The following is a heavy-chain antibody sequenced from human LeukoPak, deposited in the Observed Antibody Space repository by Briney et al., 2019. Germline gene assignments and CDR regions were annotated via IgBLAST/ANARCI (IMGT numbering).Heavy chain of an antibody. CDR2: ISGSGGST. CDR1: GFTFSSYA. V-gene: IGHV3-23*01. J-gene: IGHJ6*02. CDR3: ARDGDIVVVPAAMLCYYYGMDV. D-gene: IGHD2-2*01. Sequence: PGGSLRLSCAASGFTFSSYAMSWVRQAPGKGLEWVSAISGSGGSTYYADSVKGRFTISRDNAKNSLYLQMNSLRAEDTAVYYCARDGDIVVVPAAMLCYYYGMDVWGQGTTVTVSS.